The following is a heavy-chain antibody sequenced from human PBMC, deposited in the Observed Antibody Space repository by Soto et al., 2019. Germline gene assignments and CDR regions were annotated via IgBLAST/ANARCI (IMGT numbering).Heavy chain of an antibody. CDR1: GFTFSSYA. CDR2: IGADGINI. V-gene: IGHV3-23*01. J-gene: IGHJ4*02. CDR3: AKYPTTDASRYFDF. Sequence: GGSLRLSCSASGFTFSSYAVAWIRQAPGKGLEWVSVIGADGINIHYADSVKGRFTISRDNSENTLFLQMNSLRVEDTAIYYCAKYPTTDASRYFDFWGQGTLVTVSS. D-gene: IGHD1-1*01.